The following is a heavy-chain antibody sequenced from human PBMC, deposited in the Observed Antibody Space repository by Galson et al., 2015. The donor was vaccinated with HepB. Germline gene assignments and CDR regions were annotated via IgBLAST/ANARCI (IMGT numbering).Heavy chain of an antibody. Sequence: SLRLSCAASGFTFSSYGMHWVRPAPGKGLEWVAVIRYDGFDKYYADTMKGRFSISRDNSKNTIYLQTNSLRVDDTAVYYCARDWAFGGVMVMGVVDVWGQGTMVTVSS. CDR2: IRYDGFDK. J-gene: IGHJ3*01. CDR3: ARDWAFGGVMVMGVVDV. V-gene: IGHV3-33*01. CDR1: GFTFSSYG. D-gene: IGHD3-16*01.